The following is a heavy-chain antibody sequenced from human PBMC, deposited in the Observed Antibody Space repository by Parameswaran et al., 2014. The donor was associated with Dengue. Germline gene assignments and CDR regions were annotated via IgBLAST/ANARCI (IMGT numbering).Heavy chain of an antibody. CDR1: GFTFSSYW. J-gene: IGHJ6*03. V-gene: IGHV3-7*01. D-gene: IGHD6-13*01. CDR3: ARDRYSSSWTIYYYYYMDV. Sequence: GESLKISCAASGFTFSSYWMSWVRQAPGKGLEWVANIKQDGSEKYYVDSVKGRFTISRDNAKNSLYLQMNSLRAEDTAVYYCARDRYSSSWTIYYYYYMDVWGKGTTVTVSS. CDR2: IKQDGSEK.